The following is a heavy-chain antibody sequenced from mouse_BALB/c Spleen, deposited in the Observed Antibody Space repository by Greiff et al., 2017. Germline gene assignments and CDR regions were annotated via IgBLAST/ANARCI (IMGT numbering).Heavy chain of an antibody. J-gene: IGHJ3*01. CDR2: IRLKSDNYAT. CDR3: TVNWDWFAY. D-gene: IGHD4-1*01. CDR1: GFTFSSYW. V-gene: IGHV6-3*01. Sequence: EVQLVESGGGLVQPGGSMKLSCVASGFTFSSYWMSWVRQSPEKGLEWVAEIRLKSDNYATHYAESVKGKFTISRDDSKSRLYLQMNSLRAEDTGIYYCTVNWDWFAYWGQGTLVTVSA.